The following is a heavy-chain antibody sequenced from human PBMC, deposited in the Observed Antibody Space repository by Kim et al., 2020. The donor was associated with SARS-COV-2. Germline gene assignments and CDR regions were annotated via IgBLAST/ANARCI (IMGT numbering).Heavy chain of an antibody. D-gene: IGHD3-10*01. CDR2: IIPIFGTA. CDR1: GGTFSSYA. V-gene: IGHV1-69*13. Sequence: SVKVSCKASGGTFSSYAISWVRQAPGQGLEWMGGIIPIFGTANYAQKFQGRVTITADESTSTAYMELSSLRSEDTAVYYCASLGVLPNAYYYGMDVWGQGTTVTVSS. CDR3: ASLGVLPNAYYYGMDV. J-gene: IGHJ6*02.